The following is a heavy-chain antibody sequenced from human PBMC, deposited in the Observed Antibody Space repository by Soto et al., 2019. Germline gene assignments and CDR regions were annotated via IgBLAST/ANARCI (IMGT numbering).Heavy chain of an antibody. V-gene: IGHV3-33*01. Sequence: QVQLVQSGGGVVQPGRSLRLSCAASGFTFSSYGMHWVRQAPGKGLEWLTIIWYDGKTKYYADSVKGRFTISRDNSKSTLYLQMDSLRDTDTAVYYCARHNSGYNDYWGQGTLVTVSS. CDR3: ARHNSGYNDY. J-gene: IGHJ4*02. CDR1: GFTFSSYG. D-gene: IGHD6-19*01. CDR2: IWYDGKTK.